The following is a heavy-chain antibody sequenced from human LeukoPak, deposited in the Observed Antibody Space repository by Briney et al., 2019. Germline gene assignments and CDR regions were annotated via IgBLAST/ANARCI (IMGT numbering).Heavy chain of an antibody. D-gene: IGHD3-22*01. J-gene: IGHJ4*02. CDR1: GYTFTGYY. CDR3: ARCYYDSSGYYFIDY. CDR2: INPNSGGA. Sequence: AASVKVSCKASGYTFTGYYMHWVRQAPGQGLEWMGRINPNSGGANYAQKFQGRVTMTRDTSISTAYMELSRLRSDDTAVYYCARCYYDSSGYYFIDYWGQGTLVTVSS. V-gene: IGHV1-2*06.